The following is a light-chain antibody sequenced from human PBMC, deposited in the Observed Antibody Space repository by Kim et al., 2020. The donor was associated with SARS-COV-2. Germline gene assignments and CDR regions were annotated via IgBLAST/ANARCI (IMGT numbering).Light chain of an antibody. CDR3: QQLNSYPYT. J-gene: IGKJ2*01. CDR2: GAS. Sequence: SASVGDRVSITCRASQDVDTFVAWYQQKRGQAPRLLIYGASTLQSGVPSRFSGYGSGTEFTLTITSPQPEDVATYYCQQLNSYPYTFGQGTKLEIK. V-gene: IGKV1-9*01. CDR1: QDVDTF.